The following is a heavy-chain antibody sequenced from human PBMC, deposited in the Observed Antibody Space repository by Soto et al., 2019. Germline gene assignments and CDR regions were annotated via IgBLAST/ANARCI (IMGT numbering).Heavy chain of an antibody. V-gene: IGHV3-30*18. CDR1: GFTFSSYG. J-gene: IGHJ5*02. D-gene: IGHD6-19*01. Sequence: QVQLVESGGGVVQPGRSLRLSCAAFGFTFSSYGMHWVRQAPGKGLEWVAVISYDGSNKYYADSVKGRFTISRDNSKNTLYLQMNSLRAEDTAVYYCAKEPSSGWYWPINWFDPCGQGTLVTVSS. CDR3: AKEPSSGWYWPINWFDP. CDR2: ISYDGSNK.